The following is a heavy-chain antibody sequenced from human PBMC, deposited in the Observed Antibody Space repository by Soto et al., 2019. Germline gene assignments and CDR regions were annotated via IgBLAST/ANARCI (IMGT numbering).Heavy chain of an antibody. CDR1: GFTFSSYD. CDR3: ARAIGPTLFDY. D-gene: IGHD3-22*01. CDR2: IGTAGDT. J-gene: IGHJ4*02. V-gene: IGHV3-13*04. Sequence: GGSMRLSCSASGFTFSSYDMHWVSQGPGKGLAWVSAIGTAGDTNYAGSVKGRFTISRENAKNSLYLQMNSLRAGDTAIYFCARAIGPTLFDYWGQGTLVTVSS.